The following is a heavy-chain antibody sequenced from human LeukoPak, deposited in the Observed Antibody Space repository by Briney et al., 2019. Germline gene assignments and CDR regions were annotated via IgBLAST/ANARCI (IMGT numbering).Heavy chain of an antibody. V-gene: IGHV3-30*18. J-gene: IGHJ4*02. CDR2: ISYDANNK. CDR3: AKDRHPARTDGYYFDY. Sequence: GRSLRLSCVASAFTFRTYGMHWVRQAPGKGLEWVAVISYDANNKYYADSVKGRFTISRDNSKNTLYLQMNSLRAEDTAVYYCAKDRHPARTDGYYFDYWGQGTLVTVSS. D-gene: IGHD1-14*01. CDR1: AFTFRTYG.